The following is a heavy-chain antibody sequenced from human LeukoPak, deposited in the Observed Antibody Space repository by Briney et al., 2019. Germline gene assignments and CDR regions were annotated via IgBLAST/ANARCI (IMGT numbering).Heavy chain of an antibody. CDR3: ARGRLPKYYFES. CDR1: VFTPTTYA. V-gene: IGHV3-23*01. D-gene: IGHD4-11*01. J-gene: IGHJ4*02. CDR2: VSGSGDNT. Sequence: GESLSLSCAASVFTPTTYAISCVREAPEGGVGWGSGVSGSGDNTYYADSVKGRFTVSRDHSKSTVYLQMNSLRVDDTSVYYCARGRLPKYYFESWGQGTLVTVSS.